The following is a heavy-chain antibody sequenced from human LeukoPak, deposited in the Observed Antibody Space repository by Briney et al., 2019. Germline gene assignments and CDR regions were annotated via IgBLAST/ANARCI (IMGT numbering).Heavy chain of an antibody. CDR3: ARAPYCSSSSCYGVHYFDY. D-gene: IGHD2-2*01. Sequence: SETLSLTCAVYGGSFSGYYWSWIRQPPGKGLEWIGEINHSGSTNYNPSLKSRVTISVDTSKNQFSLKLSSVTAADTAVYYCARAPYCSSSSCYGVHYFDYRGQGTLVTVSS. CDR2: INHSGST. CDR1: GGSFSGYY. J-gene: IGHJ4*02. V-gene: IGHV4-34*01.